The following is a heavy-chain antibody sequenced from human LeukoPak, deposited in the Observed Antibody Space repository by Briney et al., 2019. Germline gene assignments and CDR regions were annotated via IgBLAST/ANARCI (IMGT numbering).Heavy chain of an antibody. D-gene: IGHD4-17*01. CDR1: GYTFTGYY. Sequence: ASVKVSCKASGYTFTGYYMHWVRQAPGQGLEWMGWINPNSGGTNYAQKFQGWVTMTRDTSISTAYMELSRLRSDDTAVYYCARGRPTTVTTAFWLQTPHYYYYGMDAWGQGTTATVSS. CDR3: ARGRPTTVTTAFWLQTPHYYYYGMDA. V-gene: IGHV1-2*04. CDR2: INPNSGGT. J-gene: IGHJ6*02.